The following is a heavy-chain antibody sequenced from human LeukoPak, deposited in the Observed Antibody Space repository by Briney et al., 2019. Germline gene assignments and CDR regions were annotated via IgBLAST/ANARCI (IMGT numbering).Heavy chain of an antibody. J-gene: IGHJ4*02. V-gene: IGHV3-64D*06. Sequence: GGSLRLSCSTSGFTFTSHVMHWVRQAPGKGLQYVSGISMNVQTTYYAGSVKGRFTISRDSSKNTVYLQMNSLTAEDTAVYYCVREGLERRTNFDYWGQGTLVSVSS. CDR2: ISMNVQTT. CDR1: GFTFTSHV. D-gene: IGHD1-1*01. CDR3: VREGLERRTNFDY.